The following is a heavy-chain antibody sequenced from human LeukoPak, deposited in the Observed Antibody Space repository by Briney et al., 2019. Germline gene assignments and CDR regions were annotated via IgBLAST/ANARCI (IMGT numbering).Heavy chain of an antibody. CDR3: ARVGSYSWYSSGGN. J-gene: IGHJ4*02. CDR2: INTNTGNP. CDR1: GYTFTSYA. Sequence: ASVKVSCKASGYTFTSYAINWVRQAPGQGLEWMGWINTNTGNPTYVQGFTGRFVFSLDTSVSTAYLQISSLKAGDTAVYYCARVGSYSWYSSGGNWGQGTLVTVSS. V-gene: IGHV7-4-1*02. D-gene: IGHD6-19*01.